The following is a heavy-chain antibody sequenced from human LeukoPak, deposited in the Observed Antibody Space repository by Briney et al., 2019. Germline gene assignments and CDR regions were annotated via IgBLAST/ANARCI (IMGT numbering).Heavy chain of an antibody. Sequence: PRRSLRLSCAASGFTFSSYGMHWVRQAPGKGLEWVAVISYDGSNKYYADSVKGRFTISRDNSKNTLYLQMNSLRAEDTAVYYCAKDGGTRGYSGYDFYGFDYWGQGTLVTVSS. CDR1: GFTFSSYG. CDR2: ISYDGSNK. D-gene: IGHD5-12*01. CDR3: AKDGGTRGYSGYDFYGFDY. J-gene: IGHJ4*02. V-gene: IGHV3-30*18.